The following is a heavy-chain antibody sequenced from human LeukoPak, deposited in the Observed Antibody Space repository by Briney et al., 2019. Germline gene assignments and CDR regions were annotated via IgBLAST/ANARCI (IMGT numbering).Heavy chain of an antibody. V-gene: IGHV1-2*02. Sequence: ASVKVSCTASEYTFTGYYMHWVRQAPGQGLEWMGWINPDSGGTNYAQKFQGRVTMTRDTSISTAYMELSRLTPDDTAVYYCARDHGLNKRWFDPWGQGTLVTVSS. CDR2: INPDSGGT. D-gene: IGHD1/OR15-1a*01. J-gene: IGHJ5*02. CDR3: ARDHGLNKRWFDP. CDR1: EYTFTGYY.